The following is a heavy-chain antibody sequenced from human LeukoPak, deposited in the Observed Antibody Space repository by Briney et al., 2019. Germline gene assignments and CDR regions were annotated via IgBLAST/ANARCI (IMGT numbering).Heavy chain of an antibody. Sequence: PGWSLRLSCAASGSTFSNSWMSWVRQAPGKGLEWVAHIKRDGSEKHYVDSVKGRFTISRDNAKSSLFLQMNSLRAEDTAVYYCEGSAGYWGQGTLVTVSS. J-gene: IGHJ4*02. V-gene: IGHV3-7*01. CDR2: IKRDGSEK. CDR1: GSTFSNSW. CDR3: EGSAGY.